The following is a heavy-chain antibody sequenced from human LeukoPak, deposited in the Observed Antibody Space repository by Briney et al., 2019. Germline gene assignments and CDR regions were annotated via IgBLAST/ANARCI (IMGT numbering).Heavy chain of an antibody. CDR3: TRYYGSGSGYYYYYGMDV. V-gene: IGHV3-49*04. CDR1: GLTFGDYA. J-gene: IGHJ6*02. CDR2: IRSKAYGGTT. D-gene: IGHD3-10*01. Sequence: PGGSLRLSCTASGLTFGDYAMSWVRQAPGKGLEWVGFIRSKAYGGTTEYAASVKGRFTISRDDSKSIAYLQMNSLKTEDTAVYYCTRYYGSGSGYYYYYGMDVWGQGATVTVSS.